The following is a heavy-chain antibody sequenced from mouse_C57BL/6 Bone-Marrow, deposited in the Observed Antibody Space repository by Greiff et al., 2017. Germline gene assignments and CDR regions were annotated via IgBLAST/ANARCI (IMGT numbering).Heavy chain of an antibody. Sequence: EVHLVESGPGLVKPSQSLSLTCSVTGYSITSGYYWNWIRQFPGNKLEWMGYISYDGSNNYNPSLKNRISITRDTSKNQFFLKLNSVTTEDTATDYCARLGRGKKNYAMDYWGQGTSVTVSS. V-gene: IGHV3-6*01. CDR3: ARLGRGKKNYAMDY. CDR1: GYSITSGYY. J-gene: IGHJ4*01. CDR2: ISYDGSN. D-gene: IGHD4-1*01.